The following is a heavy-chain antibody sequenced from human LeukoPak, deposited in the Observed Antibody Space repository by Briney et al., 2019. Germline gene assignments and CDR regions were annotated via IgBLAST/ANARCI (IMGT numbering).Heavy chain of an antibody. CDR1: GFTFSSYA. CDR3: AKDVSNFIGASDA. D-gene: IGHD2-8*01. J-gene: IGHJ3*01. Sequence: PGGSLRLSCAASGFTFSSYAMSWVRQAPGKGLEWVSAISGSGGSTYYADSVKGRFTISRDNSKNTLYLQVNSLRVEDTAVYYCAKDVSNFIGASDAWGQGTMVTVSS. CDR2: ISGSGGST. V-gene: IGHV3-23*01.